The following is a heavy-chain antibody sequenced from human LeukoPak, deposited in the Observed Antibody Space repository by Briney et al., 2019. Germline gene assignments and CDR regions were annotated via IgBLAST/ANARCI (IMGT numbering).Heavy chain of an antibody. Sequence: SVKVSCKASGGTFSSYAISWVRQAPGQGLEWMGGIIPLFGPANYAQKFQGRVTITADESTSTAYMELSSLRSDDTAVYYCASTMTTVTTYEHQFDLWGRGTLVTVSS. CDR1: GGTFSSYA. D-gene: IGHD4-17*01. J-gene: IGHJ2*01. CDR3: ASTMTTVTTYEHQFDL. V-gene: IGHV1-69*13. CDR2: IIPLFGPA.